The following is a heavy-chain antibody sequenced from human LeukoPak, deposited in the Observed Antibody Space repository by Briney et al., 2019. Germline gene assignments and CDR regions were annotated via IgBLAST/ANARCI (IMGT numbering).Heavy chain of an antibody. CDR3: ARADIENWFDP. Sequence: SETLSLTCAVYGGSFSGYYWTWIRQPPGKGLGWIGEINHSGSTNYNPSLKSRVTISVDTSNNQFSLKLSSLTAADTAVYYCARADIENWFDPWGQGTLVTVSS. CDR2: INHSGST. D-gene: IGHD2-15*01. J-gene: IGHJ5*02. CDR1: GGSFSGYY. V-gene: IGHV4-34*01.